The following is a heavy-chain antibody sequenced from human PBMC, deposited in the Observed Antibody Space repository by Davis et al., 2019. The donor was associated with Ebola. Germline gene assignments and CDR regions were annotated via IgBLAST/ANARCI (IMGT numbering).Heavy chain of an antibody. CDR1: GFTFSSYW. D-gene: IGHD2-15*01. CDR2: IKQDGSEK. J-gene: IGHJ4*02. CDR3: ARACSGGSCYPRGWLLPGYFDY. Sequence: GESLKISCAASGFTFSSYWMSWVRQAPGKGLEWVANIKQDGSEKYYVDSVKGRFTISRDNAKNSLYLQMNSLRAKDTAVYYCARACSGGSCYPRGWLLPGYFDYWGQGTLVTVSS. V-gene: IGHV3-7*01.